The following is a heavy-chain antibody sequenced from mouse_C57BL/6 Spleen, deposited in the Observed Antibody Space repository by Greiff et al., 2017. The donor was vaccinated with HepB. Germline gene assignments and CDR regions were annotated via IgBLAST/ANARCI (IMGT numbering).Heavy chain of an antibody. D-gene: IGHD1-1*01. CDR3: ARAPVATVVEYYAMDY. Sequence: VQLQQSGAELMKPGASVKLSCKATGYPFPGYWKEWVKQRPGHGLEWIGEILPGSGSTNYNEKFKGKATFTADTASNTAYMQLSTLTTEDAAIYYCARAPVATVVEYYAMDYWGQGTSVTVSS. J-gene: IGHJ4*01. CDR2: ILPGSGST. V-gene: IGHV1-9*01. CDR1: GYPFPGYW.